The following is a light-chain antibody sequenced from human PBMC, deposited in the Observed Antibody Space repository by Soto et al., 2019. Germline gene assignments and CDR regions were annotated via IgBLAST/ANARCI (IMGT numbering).Light chain of an antibody. CDR2: GAS. CDR3: QQYINWPRT. V-gene: IGKV3-15*01. J-gene: IGKJ1*01. CDR1: QRLSSN. Sequence: EIVLTQSPVTLSVSPGERVTLSCRASQRLSSNLAWYQQRPGQAPRLLIYGASIRATDIPARFIGSGSGTEFTFPISRPQSENFAGYYCQQYINWPRTFGQGTKVGVK.